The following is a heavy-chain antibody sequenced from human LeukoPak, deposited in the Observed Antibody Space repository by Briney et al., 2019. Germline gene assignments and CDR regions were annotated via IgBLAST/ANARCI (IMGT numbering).Heavy chain of an antibody. CDR3: ARNYYDSSVASVY. J-gene: IGHJ4*02. Sequence: RTGGPLRLSCAASVFTFNDYGMSWVRQGPGKGLEWVSGINWNGGYTAYADSVKGRFTISRDNAKNSLYLQMNSLTAGDTALYYCARNYYDSSVASVYWGQGTLVTVSS. CDR1: VFTFNDYG. D-gene: IGHD3-22*01. CDR2: INWNGGYT. V-gene: IGHV3-20*04.